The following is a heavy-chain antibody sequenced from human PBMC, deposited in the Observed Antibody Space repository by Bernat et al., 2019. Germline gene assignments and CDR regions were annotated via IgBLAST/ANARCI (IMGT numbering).Heavy chain of an antibody. V-gene: IGHV3-30*18. CDR3: AKDWRSGYIIGAFDI. CDR2: ISYDGSNK. J-gene: IGHJ3*02. CDR1: GFTFSSYG. D-gene: IGHD3-22*01. Sequence: QVQLVESGGGVVQPGMSLRLSCAASGFTFSSYGMHWVRQAPGKGLEWVAVISYDGSNKYYADSVKGRFTISRDNSKNTLYLQMNSLRAEDTAVYYRAKDWRSGYIIGAFDIWGQGTMVTVSS.